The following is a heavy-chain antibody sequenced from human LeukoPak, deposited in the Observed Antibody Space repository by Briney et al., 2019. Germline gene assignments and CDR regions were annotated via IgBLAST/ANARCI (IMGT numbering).Heavy chain of an antibody. D-gene: IGHD6-19*01. Sequence: SETLSLTCTVSGGSISSYYWSWIRQPPGKGLEWNGYIYYSGSTNYNPSLKSRVTISVDTSKNQFSLKLSSVTAADTAVYYCARQAIAVAALDYWGQGTLVTVSS. V-gene: IGHV4-59*08. CDR2: IYYSGST. CDR1: GGSISSYY. J-gene: IGHJ4*02. CDR3: ARQAIAVAALDY.